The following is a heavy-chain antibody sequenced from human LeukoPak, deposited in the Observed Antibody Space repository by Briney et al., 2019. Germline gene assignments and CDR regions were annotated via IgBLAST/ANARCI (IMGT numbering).Heavy chain of an antibody. Sequence: ASVKVSCKASGYTFTGYYMHWVRQAPGQGLEWMGWINPNSGSTNYAQKFQGWVTMTRDTSISTAYMELSRLRSDDTAVYYCARGDILTGYYLYYYGMDVWGKGTTVTVSS. CDR2: INPNSGST. J-gene: IGHJ6*04. V-gene: IGHV1-2*04. CDR1: GYTFTGYY. CDR3: ARGDILTGYYLYYYGMDV. D-gene: IGHD3-9*01.